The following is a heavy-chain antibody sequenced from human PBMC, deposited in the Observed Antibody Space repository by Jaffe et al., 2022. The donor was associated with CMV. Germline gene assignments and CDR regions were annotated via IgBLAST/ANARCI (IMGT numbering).Heavy chain of an antibody. V-gene: IGHV3-7*01. CDR3: ARDFGTTVTTHEGFFDY. Sequence: EVQLVESGGGLVQPGGSLRLSCAASGFTFSSYWMSWVRQAPGKGLEWVANIKQDGSEKYYVDSVKGRFTISRDNAKNSLYLQMNSLRAEDTAVYYCARDFGTTVTTHEGFFDYWGQGTLVTVSS. CDR1: GFTFSSYW. CDR2: IKQDGSEK. J-gene: IGHJ4*02. D-gene: IGHD4-17*01.